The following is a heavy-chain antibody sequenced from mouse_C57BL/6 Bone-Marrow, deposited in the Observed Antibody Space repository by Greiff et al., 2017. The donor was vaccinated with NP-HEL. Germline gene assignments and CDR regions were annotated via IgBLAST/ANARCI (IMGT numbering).Heavy chain of an antibody. CDR2: ISRGGSYT. V-gene: IGHV5-6*01. D-gene: IGHD6-1*01. J-gene: IGHJ4*01. CDR1: GFTFSSYG. Sequence: VQLQQSGGDLVKPGGSLKLSCAASGFTFSSYGMSWVRQTPDKRLEWVATISRGGSYTYYPDSVKGRFTLSRDNAKNTLYLQMSSLKSEDTAMYDCARHVNHHHYAMDYWGQGTSVTVSS. CDR3: ARHVNHHHYAMDY.